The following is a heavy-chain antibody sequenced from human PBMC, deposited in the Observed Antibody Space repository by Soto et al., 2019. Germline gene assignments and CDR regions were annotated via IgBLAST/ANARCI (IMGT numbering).Heavy chain of an antibody. V-gene: IGHV4-4*07. J-gene: IGHJ4*02. CDR1: GGSMTTYH. CDR3: ARALADGSGYTDH. CDR2: IYASGST. D-gene: IGHD2-15*01. Sequence: LSLTCSVSGGSMTTYHWSWIRQLAGKGLEWIGRIYASGSTSYNPSLKSRVTMSIDTSKNQFSLKLRSMTAADTAMYYCARALADGSGYTDHWGQGTLVTVSS.